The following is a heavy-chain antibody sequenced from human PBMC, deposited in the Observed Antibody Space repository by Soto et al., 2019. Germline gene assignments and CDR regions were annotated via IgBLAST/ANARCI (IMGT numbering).Heavy chain of an antibody. CDR1: GYTFADRY. D-gene: IGHD1-1*01. Sequence: ASVKVSCKASGYTFADRYIHWVRQAPGQGLEWMGLVNPNTDSTHYSHRFQGRVSLTRDTSITTAYMELNSLTFDDTAVYFCARIRTGSLLLYLFDLWGQGTLVTVSS. CDR3: ARIRTGSLLLYLFDL. J-gene: IGHJ4*02. CDR2: VNPNTDST. V-gene: IGHV1-2*06.